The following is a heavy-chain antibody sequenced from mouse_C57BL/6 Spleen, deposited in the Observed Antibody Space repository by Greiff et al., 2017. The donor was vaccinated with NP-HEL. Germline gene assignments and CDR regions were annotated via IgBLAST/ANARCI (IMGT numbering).Heavy chain of an antibody. J-gene: IGHJ3*01. CDR2: IRNKANGYTT. CDR1: GFTFTDYY. D-gene: IGHD2-5*01. Sequence: EVKLVESGGGLVQPGGSLSLSCAASGFTFTDYYMSWVRQPPGKALEWLGFIRNKANGYTTEYSASVKGRFTISRDNSQSILYLQVNALRAEDSATYYCARGSNYEAYWGQGTLVTVSA. V-gene: IGHV7-3*01. CDR3: ARGSNYEAY.